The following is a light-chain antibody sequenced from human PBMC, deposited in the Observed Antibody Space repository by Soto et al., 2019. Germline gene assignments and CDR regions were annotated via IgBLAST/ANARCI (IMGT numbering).Light chain of an antibody. CDR1: QSVSSSY. J-gene: IGKJ1*01. CDR2: GAS. V-gene: IGKV3-20*01. CDR3: QQYGSSPRM. Sequence: EIVLTQSPGTLSLAPGERATLSCRASQSVSSSYLAWYQQKPGQAPRLLIYGASSRATGIPDRFRSSGSGTDFTLTISRLEPEDFAVYYCQQYGSSPRMFGQGTKVEIK.